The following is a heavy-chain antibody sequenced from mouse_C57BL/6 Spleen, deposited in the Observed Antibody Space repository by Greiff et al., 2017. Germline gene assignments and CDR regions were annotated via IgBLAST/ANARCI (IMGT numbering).Heavy chain of an antibody. V-gene: IGHV1-61*01. CDR2: IYPSDSET. J-gene: IGHJ1*03. Sequence: QVQLQQPGAELVRPGSSVKLSCKASGYTFTSYWMDWVKQRPGQGLEWIGNIYPSDSETHYNQKFKDKATLSVDKSSSTAYMQLSSLTSEDSAVYYSSRNWEDGYDWYFDVWGTGTTVTVSS. D-gene: IGHD2-2*01. CDR3: SRNWEDGYDWYFDV. CDR1: GYTFTSYW.